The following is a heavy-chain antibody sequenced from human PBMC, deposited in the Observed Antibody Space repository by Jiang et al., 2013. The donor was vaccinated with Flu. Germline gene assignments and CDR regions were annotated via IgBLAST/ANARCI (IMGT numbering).Heavy chain of an antibody. CDR1: GFTFRQYW. Sequence: QLVESGGALVQPGGSLKLSCAASGFTFRQYWMSWVRQAPGKGLERVANISPDESEKYYPDSVRGRFTVSRDNARNSLFLQMNSLRAEDTAVYYCVRDDSRGKYYFDNWGQGTLVTVSS. CDR2: ISPDESEK. CDR3: VRDDSRGKYYFDN. J-gene: IGHJ4*02. D-gene: IGHD4-11*01. V-gene: IGHV3-7*01.